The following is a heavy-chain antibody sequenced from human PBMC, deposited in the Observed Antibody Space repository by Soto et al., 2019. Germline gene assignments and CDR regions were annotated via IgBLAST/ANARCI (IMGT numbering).Heavy chain of an antibody. CDR1: GYTFTSYG. D-gene: IGHD3-10*01. CDR3: ERDTYGSGAGY. CDR2: ISAYNGNT. V-gene: IGHV1-18*01. Sequence: QVQLVQSGAEVKKPGASVKVSCKASGYTFTSYGISWVRQAPGQGLEWMGWISAYNGNTNYAQKLQGRVTMTTDTSTSTASKELRGLRSNDTAGYYGERDTYGSGAGYWGQGTLVTVCS. J-gene: IGHJ4*02.